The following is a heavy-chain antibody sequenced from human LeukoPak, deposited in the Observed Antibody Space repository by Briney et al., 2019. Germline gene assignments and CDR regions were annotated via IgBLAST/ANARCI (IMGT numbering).Heavy chain of an antibody. CDR1: GGTFSSYA. J-gene: IGHJ4*02. D-gene: IGHD3-22*01. CDR3: ARWGSSGYPYYFDY. CDR2: IIPIFGTA. V-gene: IGHV1-69*01. Sequence: SVKVSCKASGGTFSSYAISWVRQGPGQGLEWMGGIIPIFGTANYAQKFQGRVTITADESTSTAYMELSSLRSEDTAVYYYARWGSSGYPYYFDYWGQGTLVTVSS.